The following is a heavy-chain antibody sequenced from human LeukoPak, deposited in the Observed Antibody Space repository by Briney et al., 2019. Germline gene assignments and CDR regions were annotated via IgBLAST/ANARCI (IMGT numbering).Heavy chain of an antibody. D-gene: IGHD3-3*01. CDR2: IRSKANSYAT. J-gene: IGHJ3*02. V-gene: IGHV3-73*01. CDR3: TRHLERITIFGVVIPDAFDI. Sequence: GGSLRLSCAASGFTFSGSAMHWVRQASGKGLEWVGRIRSKANSYATAYAASVKGRFTISRDDSKNTAYLQMNSLKTEDTAVCYCTRHLERITIFGVVIPDAFDIWGQGTMVTVSS. CDR1: GFTFSGSA.